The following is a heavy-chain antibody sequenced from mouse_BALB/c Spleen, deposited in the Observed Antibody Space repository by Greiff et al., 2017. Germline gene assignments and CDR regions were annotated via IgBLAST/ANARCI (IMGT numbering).Heavy chain of an antibody. CDR2: ISDGGSYT. V-gene: IGHV5-4*02. J-gene: IGHJ1*01. CDR3: ARRVYYYGSSYLSYWYFDV. Sequence: EVKLMESGGGLVKPGGSLKLSCAASGFTFSDYYMYWVRQTPEKRLEWVATISDGGSYTYYPDSVKGRFTISRDNAKNNLYLQMSSLKSEDTAMYYCARRVYYYGSSYLSYWYFDVWGAGTTVTVSS. CDR1: GFTFSDYY. D-gene: IGHD1-1*01.